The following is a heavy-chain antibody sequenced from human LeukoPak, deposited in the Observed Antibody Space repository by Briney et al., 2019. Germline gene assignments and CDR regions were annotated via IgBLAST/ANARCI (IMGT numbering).Heavy chain of an antibody. V-gene: IGHV3-66*01. J-gene: IGHJ4*02. CDR1: GFTVSSNY. CDR3: AREEYSSGWRPFDY. Sequence: PGGSLRLFFAASGFTVSSNYMSWVRQAPGKGLEWVSVIYSGGSTYYADSVKGRFTISRDNSKNTLYLQMNSLRAEDTAVYYCAREEYSSGWRPFDYWGQGTLVTVSS. CDR2: IYSGGST. D-gene: IGHD6-19*01.